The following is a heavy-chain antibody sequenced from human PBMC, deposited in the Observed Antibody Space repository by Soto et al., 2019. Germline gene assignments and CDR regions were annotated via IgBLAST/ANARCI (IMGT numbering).Heavy chain of an antibody. CDR3: ARGPGGWLDY. V-gene: IGHV3-53*01. CDR1: GFTVSNSY. Sequence: EVQLVESGGGLIQPGGSLRLSCAASGFTVSNSYMSWVRQAPGKGLEWVAVIYAGGSTYYADSVKGRFTISRDNSQNTLCLQMNSLRVDDTAVYYCARGPGGWLDYWGQGTLVTVSS. CDR2: IYAGGST. D-gene: IGHD6-19*01. J-gene: IGHJ4*02.